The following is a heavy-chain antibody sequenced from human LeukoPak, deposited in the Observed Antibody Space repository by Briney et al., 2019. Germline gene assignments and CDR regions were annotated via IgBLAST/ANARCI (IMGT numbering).Heavy chain of an antibody. CDR1: LCTFSSYA. D-gene: IGHD2-2*01. Sequence: SVKVSCKASLCTFSSYAIRWVRPPPGKGLAWMGGIIPIFGKQNYAQKLQARVTIDAAEATSTAYMDLRSLRSEDAAVYYCARSSGDIVVVPAANWFDPWGQGTLVTVSS. V-gene: IGHV1-69*13. CDR3: ARSSGDIVVVPAANWFDP. CDR2: IIPIFGKQ. J-gene: IGHJ5*02.